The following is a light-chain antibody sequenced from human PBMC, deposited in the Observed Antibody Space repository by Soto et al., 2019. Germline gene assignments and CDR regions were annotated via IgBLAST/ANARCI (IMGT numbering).Light chain of an antibody. CDR2: EVT. V-gene: IGLV2-18*02. CDR3: SSYASSGTLV. J-gene: IGLJ2*01. Sequence: QSVLTQPPSVSGSPGQSVTISCTGTSSDVGSYNRVSWYQQPPGTAPKILIYEVTYRPSGVPDRFSGSKSGNTASLTISGLQAEDEADYYCSSYASSGTLVFGGGTKVTVL. CDR1: SSDVGSYNR.